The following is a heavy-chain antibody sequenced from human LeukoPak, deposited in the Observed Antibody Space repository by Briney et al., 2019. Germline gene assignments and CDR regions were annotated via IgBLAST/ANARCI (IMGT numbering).Heavy chain of an antibody. CDR1: GFTFSSYG. V-gene: IGHV3-30*18. CDR3: AKDSLPMVRAERLYYFDY. J-gene: IGHJ4*02. Sequence: GGSLRLSCAASGFTFSSYGMHWVRQAPGKGLEWVAVISYDGSNKHYADSVKGRFTISRDNSKNTLYLQMNSLRAEDTAVYYCAKDSLPMVRAERLYYFDYWGQGTLVTVSS. D-gene: IGHD3-10*01. CDR2: ISYDGSNK.